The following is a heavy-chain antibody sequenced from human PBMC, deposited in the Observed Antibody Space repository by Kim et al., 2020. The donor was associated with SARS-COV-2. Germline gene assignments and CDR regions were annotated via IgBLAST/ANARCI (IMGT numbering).Heavy chain of an antibody. J-gene: IGHJ5*02. D-gene: IGHD4-17*01. V-gene: IGHV3-74*01. CDR3: ARLDGGFDI. Sequence: AASIEGRFTISSNTAENTLYLQMSSLRAEDTAVYYCARLDGGFDIWGQGSLVTVSS.